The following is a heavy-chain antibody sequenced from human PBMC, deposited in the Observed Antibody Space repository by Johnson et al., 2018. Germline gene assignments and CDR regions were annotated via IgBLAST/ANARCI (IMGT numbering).Heavy chain of an antibody. J-gene: IGHJ6*03. D-gene: IGHD1-7*01. CDR1: GFTFSDYY. Sequence: QVQLVQSGGGLVRPGGYLRLSCAASGFTFSDYYMSWIRQAPGKGLEWVLYMTTRGSTIYYADSVKGRFTISGDDSRNSLYLQMNSLRAEDTAVYYCARGSAYGWNYGYYCYMDVWGKGSTVTVSS. V-gene: IGHV3-11*04. CDR2: MTTRGSTI. CDR3: ARGSAYGWNYGYYCYMDV.